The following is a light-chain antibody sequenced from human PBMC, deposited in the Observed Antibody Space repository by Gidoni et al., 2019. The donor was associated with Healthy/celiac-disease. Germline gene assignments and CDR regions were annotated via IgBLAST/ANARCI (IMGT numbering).Light chain of an antibody. CDR3: QQYYSTPPRT. CDR1: PSVLYSSNNKNY. V-gene: IGKV4-1*01. CDR2: WAS. J-gene: IGKJ2*01. Sequence: DIVMTKSPDSLAVSLVERATINCKSSPSVLYSSNNKNYLALCPQKSGQPPKLLIYWASTRESGVPDRFSGSGSGTDFTLTISSLQAEDVAVYYCQQYYSTPPRTFGQGTKLEIK.